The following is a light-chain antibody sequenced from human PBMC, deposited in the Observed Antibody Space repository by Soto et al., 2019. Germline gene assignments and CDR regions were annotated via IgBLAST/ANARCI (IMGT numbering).Light chain of an antibody. CDR3: QQSYSIPPRYT. CDR2: DAS. Sequence: EIVLTQSPATLSLSPGERATLSCRASQSVSSYLAWYQQKPGQAPRLLIYDASNRATGIPARFSGSGSGTDFTLTISSLEPEDFATYYCQQSYSIPPRYTFGQGTKLEIK. CDR1: QSVSSY. V-gene: IGKV3-11*01. J-gene: IGKJ2*01.